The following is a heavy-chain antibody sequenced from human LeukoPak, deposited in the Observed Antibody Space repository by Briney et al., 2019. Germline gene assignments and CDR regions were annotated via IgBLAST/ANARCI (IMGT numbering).Heavy chain of an antibody. Sequence: ASVKVSCKASGYTFTGYYMHWVRQAPGQGLEWMGWINPNSGGTNYAQKFQGRVTMTRDTSISTAYMELSRLRSDDTAVYYCASAYSSSSYIYYYYYYMDVWGKGTTVTVSS. CDR2: INPNSGGT. CDR3: ASAYSSSSYIYYYYYYMDV. D-gene: IGHD6-6*01. J-gene: IGHJ6*03. CDR1: GYTFTGYY. V-gene: IGHV1-2*02.